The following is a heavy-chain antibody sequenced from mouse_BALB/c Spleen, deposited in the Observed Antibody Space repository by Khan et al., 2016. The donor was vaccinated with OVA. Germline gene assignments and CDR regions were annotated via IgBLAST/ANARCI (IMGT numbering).Heavy chain of an antibody. CDR2: ISYSGRT. J-gene: IGHJ3*01. D-gene: IGHD3-3*01. Sequence: EVQLQESGPGLVKPSLSLSLTCTVTGYSITSDYAWNWIRQFPGHKLEWMGYISYSGRTSYTPSLKSRISITRYPSKNQFFLQLNSVTTEDTATYFCVRGRAYWGQGTLVTVSA. CDR1: GYSITSDYA. CDR3: VRGRAY. V-gene: IGHV3-2*02.